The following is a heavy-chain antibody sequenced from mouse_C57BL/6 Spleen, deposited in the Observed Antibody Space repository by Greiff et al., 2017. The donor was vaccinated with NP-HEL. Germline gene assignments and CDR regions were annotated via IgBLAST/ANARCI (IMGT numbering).Heavy chain of an antibody. D-gene: IGHD4-1*01. CDR3: AIRGIIGTYYAMDY. V-gene: IGHV1-74*01. J-gene: IGHJ4*01. Sequence: QVQLQQPGAELVKPGASVKVSCKASGYTFTSYWMHWVKQRPGQGLEWIGRIHPSDSDTNYNQKFKGKATLTVDKSSSTAYMQLSSLTSEDSAVYYCAIRGIIGTYYAMDYWGQGTSVTVSS. CDR1: GYTFTSYW. CDR2: IHPSDSDT.